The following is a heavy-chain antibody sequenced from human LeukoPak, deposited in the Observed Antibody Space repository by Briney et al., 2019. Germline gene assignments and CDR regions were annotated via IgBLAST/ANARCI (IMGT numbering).Heavy chain of an antibody. CDR1: GFPLSSYA. V-gene: IGHV3-23*01. CDR3: ARGGSYLSAFDI. CDR2: ISGSGGST. Sequence: GGSLRLSCAASGFPLSSYAMSWVRQAPGKGLEWVSAISGSGGSTYYADSVKGRFTISRDNSKNTLYLQMNSLRAEDTAVYYCARGGSYLSAFDIWGQGTMVTVSS. J-gene: IGHJ3*02. D-gene: IGHD1-26*01.